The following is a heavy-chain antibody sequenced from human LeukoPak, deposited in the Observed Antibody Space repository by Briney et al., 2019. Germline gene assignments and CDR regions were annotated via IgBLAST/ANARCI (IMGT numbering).Heavy chain of an antibody. CDR3: ARDDYGDYPMGEAIYYYGMDV. CDR1: GYTFTSYG. CDR2: ISAYNGNT. J-gene: IGHJ6*02. D-gene: IGHD4-17*01. Sequence: EASVTVSCKASGYTFTSYGISWVRQAPGQGLEWMGWISAYNGNTNYAQKLQGRVTMTTDTSTSTAYMELRSLRSDDTAVYYCARDDYGDYPMGEAIYYYGMDVWGQGTTVTLSS. V-gene: IGHV1-18*01.